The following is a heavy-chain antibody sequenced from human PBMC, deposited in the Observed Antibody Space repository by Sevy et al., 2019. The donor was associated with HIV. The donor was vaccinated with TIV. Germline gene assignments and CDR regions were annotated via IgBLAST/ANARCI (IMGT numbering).Heavy chain of an antibody. CDR2: MQLDVNEK. D-gene: IGHD2-21*01. V-gene: IGHV3-7*03. Sequence: GGSLRLSCGASRVTFTTYWMAWVRQAPGMGLERVAKMQLDVNEKFYVDSVKGRFTISRDNSKNMLYLLMNSLRAEDTAIYYCAKDIIYVVGEAFDIWGQGTMVTVSS. J-gene: IGHJ3*02. CDR3: AKDIIYVVGEAFDI. CDR1: RVTFTTYW.